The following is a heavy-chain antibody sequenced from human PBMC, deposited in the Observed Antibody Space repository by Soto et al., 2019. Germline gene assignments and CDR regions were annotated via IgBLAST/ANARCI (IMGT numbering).Heavy chain of an antibody. D-gene: IGHD3-3*01. J-gene: IGHJ6*02. V-gene: IGHV3-7*01. Sequence: GSLRLSCAASGFTFSSYWMSGVRQAPGKGLEWVANIKQDGSEKYYVDSVKGRFTISRDNAKNSLYLRMNSLRAEDTAVYYCARDRITIFGVVILYYYYYGMDVWGQGTTVTVSS. CDR3: ARDRITIFGVVILYYYYYGMDV. CDR1: GFTFSSYW. CDR2: IKQDGSEK.